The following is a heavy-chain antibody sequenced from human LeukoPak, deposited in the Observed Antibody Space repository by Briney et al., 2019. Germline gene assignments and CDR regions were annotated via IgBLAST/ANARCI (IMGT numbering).Heavy chain of an antibody. D-gene: IGHD3-10*01. V-gene: IGHV4-59*01. CDR3: ARDRLLWFGGADVKNWFDP. Sequence: PSETLSLTCTVSGGSISSYYWSWIRQPPGKGLEWIGYIYYSGSTNYNPSLKSRVTISVDTSKNQFSLKLSSVTAADTAVYYCARDRLLWFGGADVKNWFDPWGQGTLVTVSS. CDR1: GGSISSYY. J-gene: IGHJ5*02. CDR2: IYYSGST.